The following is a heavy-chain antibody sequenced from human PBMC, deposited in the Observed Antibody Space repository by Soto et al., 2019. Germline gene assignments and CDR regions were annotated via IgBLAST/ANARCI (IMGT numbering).Heavy chain of an antibody. D-gene: IGHD3-9*01. CDR2: IYRSGST. CDR3: ARVPPGGFDAYFYDD. V-gene: IGHV4-38-2*01. CDR1: GYSISSGYY. J-gene: IGHJ4*02. Sequence: PSETLSLTYAVSGYSISSGYYWGWIRQPPGKGLEWIGSIYRSGSTYYNPSRKSPVTISVDTSKNQFSLKLTSVTAADTAEYYCARVPPGGFDAYFYDDWGRGTLVTVSS.